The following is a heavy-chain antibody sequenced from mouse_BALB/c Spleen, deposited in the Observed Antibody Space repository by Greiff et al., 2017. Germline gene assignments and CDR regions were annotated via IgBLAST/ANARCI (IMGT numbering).Heavy chain of an antibody. CDR2: ISTYYGDA. CDR1: GYTFTDYA. Sequence: QVQLKQSGAELVRPGVSVKISCKGSGYTFTDYAMHWVKQSHAKSLEWIGVISTYYGDASYNQKFKGKATMTVDKSSSTAYMELARLTSEDSAIYYCARDYGRGFAYWGQGTLVTVSA. J-gene: IGHJ3*01. V-gene: IGHV1S137*01. CDR3: ARDYGRGFAY. D-gene: IGHD1-1*01.